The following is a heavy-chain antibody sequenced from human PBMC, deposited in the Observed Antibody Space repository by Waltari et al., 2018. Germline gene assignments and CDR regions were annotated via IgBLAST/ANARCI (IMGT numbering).Heavy chain of an antibody. Sequence: EVQLVESGGDLVRPGGSLRLSCTASGFTFSDYNMNWVRQAPGKGLEWISYISISSSVIYYADSVKGRFTISRDNARNSLYLQMNSLRAEDTAVYYCARRSDRYFDYWGQGTLVTVSS. V-gene: IGHV3-48*04. CDR1: GFTFSDYN. CDR3: ARRSDRYFDY. CDR2: ISISSSVI. J-gene: IGHJ4*02.